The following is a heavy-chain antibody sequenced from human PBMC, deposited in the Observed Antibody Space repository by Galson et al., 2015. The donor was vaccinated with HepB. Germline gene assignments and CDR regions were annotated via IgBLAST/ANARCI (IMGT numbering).Heavy chain of an antibody. CDR2: IYYTGTT. CDR1: GASISSTNW. Sequence: SETLSLTCAVSGASISSTNWWSWIRQPPGKGLEWVGEIYYTGTTVYNPSLKSRVTISLDKSKNQFSLKLNSVTAADTAVYYCARALPYHYDNTKFDSWGQGTLVTVSS. J-gene: IGHJ4*02. CDR3: ARALPYHYDNTKFDS. D-gene: IGHD3-22*01. V-gene: IGHV4-4*02.